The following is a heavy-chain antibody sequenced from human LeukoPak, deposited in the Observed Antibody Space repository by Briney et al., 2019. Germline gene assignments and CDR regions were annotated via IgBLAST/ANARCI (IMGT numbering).Heavy chain of an antibody. CDR1: GGSFSGYY. V-gene: IGHV4-34*01. D-gene: IGHD3-10*01. CDR3: ARYAMVRGVIDGYYFDY. Sequence: SETLSLTCAVYGGSFSGYYWSWIRQPPGKGLEWIGEINHSGSTNYNPSLKSRVTISVDTSKNQFSLKLSSVTAADTAVYYCARYAMVRGVIDGYYFDYWGQGTLVTVSS. CDR2: INHSGST. J-gene: IGHJ4*02.